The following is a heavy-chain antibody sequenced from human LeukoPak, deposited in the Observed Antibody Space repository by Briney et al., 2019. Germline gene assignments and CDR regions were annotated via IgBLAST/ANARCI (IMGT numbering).Heavy chain of an antibody. CDR3: KRRMRGLGSYSDGFDI. D-gene: IGHD3-10*01. J-gene: IGHJ3*02. CDR1: GXTFRSYD. V-gene: IGHV3-13*04. CDR2: IDKVGGI. Sequence: PGGSLRLSCATSGXTFRSYDMHWVRQATGKGLEWVSAIDKVGGIYIAGSVKGRFPFSRDNAKTSLYLQMNSLRAGDTAVYLCKRRMRGLGSYSDGFDIWGEGTMVTVSS.